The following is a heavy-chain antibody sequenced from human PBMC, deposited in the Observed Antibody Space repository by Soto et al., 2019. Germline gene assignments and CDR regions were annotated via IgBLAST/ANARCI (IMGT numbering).Heavy chain of an antibody. CDR2: INAGSGNT. CDR3: ARGHSRSGNWFDP. D-gene: IGHD3-22*01. V-gene: IGHV1-3*01. CDR1: GYTFINHT. J-gene: IGHJ5*02. Sequence: ASVKVSCKASGYTFINHTMHWVRQAPGQSLEWMGGINAGSGNTKYSDILQGRVTITRDTSATTAYMELSTLRSEDTAVYYCARGHSRSGNWFDPWGQGTLVTVSS.